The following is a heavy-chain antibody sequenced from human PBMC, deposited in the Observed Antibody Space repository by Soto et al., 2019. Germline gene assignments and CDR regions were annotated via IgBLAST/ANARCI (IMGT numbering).Heavy chain of an antibody. D-gene: IGHD6-6*01. CDR1: GGSFSGYY. V-gene: IGHV4-34*01. Sequence: PSETLSLTCAVYGGSFSGYYWSWIRQPPGKGLEWIGEINHSGSTNYNPSLKSRVTMSVDTSKNQFSLKLSSVTAADTAVYYCARGTDIADRRTNWFGPWGQGTLVTVSS. CDR2: INHSGST. CDR3: ARGTDIADRRTNWFGP. J-gene: IGHJ5*02.